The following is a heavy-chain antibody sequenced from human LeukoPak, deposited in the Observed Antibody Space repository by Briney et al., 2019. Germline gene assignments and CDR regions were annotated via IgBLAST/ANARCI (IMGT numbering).Heavy chain of an antibody. CDR2: IKVDGTEK. CDR1: GFRFRAYW. Sequence: GESLRLSCAASGFRFRAYWISWVRQAPGKWLEWVANIKVDGTEKYYVDSVKGRFTISRDNAKNSLYLQMNSLRAEDTAVYYCASNYYDSSGYSFYYFDYWGQGTLVTVSS. CDR3: ASNYYDSSGYSFYYFDY. J-gene: IGHJ4*02. V-gene: IGHV3-7*02. D-gene: IGHD3-22*01.